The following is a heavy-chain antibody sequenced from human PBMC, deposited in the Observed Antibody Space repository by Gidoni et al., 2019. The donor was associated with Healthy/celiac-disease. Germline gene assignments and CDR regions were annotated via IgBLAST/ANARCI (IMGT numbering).Heavy chain of an antibody. CDR3: AKDSGSGWHYFDY. J-gene: IGHJ4*02. Sequence: EVQLFESGGGLVQPGGSLRLSCAASGFTFSSYAMSWVRQAPGKGLEWGSAIRGSGGSTYYADSVKGRFTISRDNSKNTLYLQMNSLRAEDTAVYYCAKDSGSGWHYFDYWGQGTLVTVSS. CDR1: GFTFSSYA. V-gene: IGHV3-23*01. D-gene: IGHD6-19*01. CDR2: IRGSGGST.